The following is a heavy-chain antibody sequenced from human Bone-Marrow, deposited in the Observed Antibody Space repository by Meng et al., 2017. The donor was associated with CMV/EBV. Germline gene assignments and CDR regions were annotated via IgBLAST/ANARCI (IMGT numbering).Heavy chain of an antibody. D-gene: IGHD6-13*01. CDR2: ISSSSSYI. V-gene: IGHV3-21*01. Sequence: LSLTCAASGFTFSSYSMNWVRQAPGKGLEWVSSISSSSSYIYYADSVKGRFTISRDNAKNSLYLQMNSLRAEDTAVYYCASKEGIAAAGTGRWGYYYGMDVWGQGTTVTVSS. J-gene: IGHJ6*02. CDR3: ASKEGIAAAGTGRWGYYYGMDV. CDR1: GFTFSSYS.